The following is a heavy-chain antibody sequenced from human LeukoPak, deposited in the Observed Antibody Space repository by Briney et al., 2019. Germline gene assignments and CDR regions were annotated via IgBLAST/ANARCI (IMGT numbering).Heavy chain of an antibody. D-gene: IGHD2-2*01. CDR3: ARQPLGYCSSTSCYPFDY. CDR1: GGSISSSSYY. V-gene: IGHV4-39*01. J-gene: IGHJ4*02. Sequence: PSETLSLTCTVSGGSISSSSYYWGWIRQPPGKGLEWIGSIYYSASTYYNPSLKSRVTISVDTSKNQFSLKLSSVTAADTAVYYCARQPLGYCSSTSCYPFDYWGQGTLVTVSS. CDR2: IYYSAST.